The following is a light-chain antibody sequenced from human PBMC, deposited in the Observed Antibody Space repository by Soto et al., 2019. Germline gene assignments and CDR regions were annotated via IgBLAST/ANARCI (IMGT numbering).Light chain of an antibody. J-gene: IGLJ1*01. Sequence: QSALTQPASVSGSPGQSITISCTGTSSDFGGYNFVSWYQQLPGKVPKLLIYDVSIRPSGISHRFSGSKSGNTASLTISGLQAEDEGDYYCSSYTTTSTPYVFGTGTKVTVL. CDR2: DVS. V-gene: IGLV2-14*03. CDR1: SSDFGGYNF. CDR3: SSYTTTSTPYV.